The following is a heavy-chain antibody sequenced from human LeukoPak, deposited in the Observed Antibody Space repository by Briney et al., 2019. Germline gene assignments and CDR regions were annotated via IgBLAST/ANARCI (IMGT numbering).Heavy chain of an antibody. V-gene: IGHV1-2*02. J-gene: IGHJ6*03. CDR3: ARGRYDILTGYKDSLNYYYYMDV. Sequence: ASVKVSCKASGYTFTGYYMHWVRQAPGQGLEWMGWINPNSGGTNYAQKFQGRVTMTRDTSISTAYMELSRLRSDDTAVYYCARGRYDILTGYKDSLNYYYYMDVWGKGTTVTISS. CDR1: GYTFTGYY. CDR2: INPNSGGT. D-gene: IGHD3-9*01.